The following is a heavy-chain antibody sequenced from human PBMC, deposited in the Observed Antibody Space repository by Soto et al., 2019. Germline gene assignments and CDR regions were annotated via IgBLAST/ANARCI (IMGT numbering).Heavy chain of an antibody. CDR3: TTETEDSSSGYYYGMDV. CDR2: IKSKTDGGTT. CDR1: GFTFSNAW. J-gene: IGHJ6*02. V-gene: IGHV3-15*01. D-gene: IGHD6-6*01. Sequence: PGGSLRLSCAASGFTFSNAWMSWVRQAPGKGLEWVGRIKSKTDGGTTYYAAPVKGRFTISRDDSKNTLYLQMNSLKTEDTAVYYCTTETEDSSSGYYYGMDVWGQGTTVPVSS.